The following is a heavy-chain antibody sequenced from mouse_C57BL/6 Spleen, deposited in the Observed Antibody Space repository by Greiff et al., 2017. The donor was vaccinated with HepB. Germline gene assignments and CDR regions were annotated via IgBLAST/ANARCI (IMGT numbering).Heavy chain of an antibody. Sequence: QVQLKESGPELVKPGASVKISCKASGYAFSSSWMNWVKQRPGKGLEWIGRIYPGDGDTNYNGKFKGKATLTADKSSSTAYMQLSSLTSEDSAVYCGARRDRSGYFDYWGQGTTLTVSS. CDR3: ARRDRSGYFDY. J-gene: IGHJ2*01. CDR2: IYPGDGDT. V-gene: IGHV1-82*01. D-gene: IGHD3-2*02. CDR1: GYAFSSSW.